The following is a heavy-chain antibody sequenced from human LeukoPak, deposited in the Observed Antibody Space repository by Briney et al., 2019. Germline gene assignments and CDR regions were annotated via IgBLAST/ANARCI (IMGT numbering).Heavy chain of an antibody. CDR3: ARVAQYQLLSYYYYYMDV. Sequence: GGSLRLSCAASGFTFSSYSMNWVRQAPGKGLEWVSYISSSSSSIYYADSVKGRFTISRDNAKNSLYLQMNSLRAEDTAVYYCARVAQYQLLSYYYYYMDVWGKGTTVTVSS. CDR1: GFTFSSYS. D-gene: IGHD2-2*01. J-gene: IGHJ6*03. V-gene: IGHV3-48*04. CDR2: ISSSSSSI.